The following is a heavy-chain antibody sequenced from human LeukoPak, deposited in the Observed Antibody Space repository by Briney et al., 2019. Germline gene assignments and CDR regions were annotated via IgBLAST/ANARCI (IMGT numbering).Heavy chain of an antibody. Sequence: PGGSLRLSCAASGLAFSSYAMHWVRHAPGKGLEWVAYISYDGSNKYYADSVKGRFTISRDNSKNTLYLQMNSLRAEDTAVYYRARDLQYYYDSSGYPEIDYWGQGTLVTVSS. D-gene: IGHD3-22*01. CDR1: GLAFSSYA. CDR3: ARDLQYYYDSSGYPEIDY. J-gene: IGHJ4*02. CDR2: ISYDGSNK. V-gene: IGHV3-30-3*01.